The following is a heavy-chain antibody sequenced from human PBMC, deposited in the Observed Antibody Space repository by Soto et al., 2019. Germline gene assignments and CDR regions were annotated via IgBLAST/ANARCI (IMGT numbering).Heavy chain of an antibody. CDR3: ARKGSGDYALDY. J-gene: IGHJ4*02. D-gene: IGHD4-17*01. CDR2: IYWDDVK. CDR1: GFSLSTGGVG. V-gene: IGHV2-5*02. Sequence: ITLKESGPTLVKPTQTLTLTCILSGFSLSTGGVGVGWIRQSPGKALEWLAVIYWDDVKHYSPSLERRLTITKDTSESEVVLTMTNMDPVDTATYYCARKGSGDYALDYWAQGILVTVSS.